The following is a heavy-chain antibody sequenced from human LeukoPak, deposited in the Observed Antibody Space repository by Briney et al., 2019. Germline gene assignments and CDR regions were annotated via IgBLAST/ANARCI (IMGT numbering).Heavy chain of an antibody. J-gene: IGHJ3*02. CDR1: GFIFGTYA. D-gene: IGHD4-17*01. CDR3: ARDRSYGDYGVDAFDI. CDR2: ISYDGSNK. Sequence: GGSLRLSCAASGFIFGTYAMHWVRQAPGKGLEWVAVISYDGSNKYYADSVKGRFTISRDNSKNTLYLQMNSLRAEDTAVYYCARDRSYGDYGVDAFDIWGQGTMVTVSS. V-gene: IGHV3-30*01.